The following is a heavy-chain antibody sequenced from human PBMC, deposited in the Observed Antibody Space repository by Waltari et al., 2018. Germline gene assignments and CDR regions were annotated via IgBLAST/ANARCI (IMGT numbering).Heavy chain of an antibody. CDR3: APLPGGSGQTFDY. Sequence: ELELVQSGAEVKKPGATVKLSCQASGYTFMDYFMHWVQQAPGKGLEWMGRIDPEDGETVYSEKFQGRVTITADTSTDTAYMELSSLTSGDTAVYYCAPLPGGSGQTFDYWGQGTLVTVSS. V-gene: IGHV1-69-2*01. J-gene: IGHJ4*02. CDR2: IDPEDGET. D-gene: IGHD3-10*01. CDR1: GYTFMDYF.